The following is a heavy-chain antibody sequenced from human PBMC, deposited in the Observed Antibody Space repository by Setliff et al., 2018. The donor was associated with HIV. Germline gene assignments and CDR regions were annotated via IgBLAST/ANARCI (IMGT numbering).Heavy chain of an antibody. D-gene: IGHD6-19*01. Sequence: SVKVSCKASGGPFSSYAINWVRQAPGQGLEWVGHIIPIFDATHYAQKLQGRVKITADESTSTAYMELSSLRSEDTAVYYCARDPSIAVAGAAVWGQGTTVTVSS. CDR3: ARDPSIAVAGAAV. CDR1: GGPFSSYA. J-gene: IGHJ6*02. V-gene: IGHV1-69*13. CDR2: IIPIFDAT.